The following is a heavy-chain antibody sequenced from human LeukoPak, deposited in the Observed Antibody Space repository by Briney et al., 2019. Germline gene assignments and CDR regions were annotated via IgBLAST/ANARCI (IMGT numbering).Heavy chain of an antibody. D-gene: IGHD6-19*01. CDR2: INHSGST. V-gene: IGHV4-34*01. Sequence: SETLSLTCAVYGGSFSGCYWSWIRQPPGKGLEWIGEINHSGSTNYNPSLKSRVTISVDTSKNQFSLKLSSVTAADTAVYYCARGRLWLKTFDYWGQGTLVTVSS. CDR3: ARGRLWLKTFDY. CDR1: GGSFSGCY. J-gene: IGHJ4*02.